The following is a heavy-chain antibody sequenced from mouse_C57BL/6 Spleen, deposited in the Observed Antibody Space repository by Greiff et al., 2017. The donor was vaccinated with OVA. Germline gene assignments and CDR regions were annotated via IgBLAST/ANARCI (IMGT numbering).Heavy chain of an antibody. CDR3: ARLRYLDY. CDR1: GYTFTSYW. V-gene: IGHV1-59*01. CDR2: IDPSDSYT. Sequence: QVQLKQPGAELVRPGTSVKLSCKASGYTFTSYWMHWVKQRPGQGLEWIGVIDPSDSYTNYNQKFKGKATLTVDTSSSTAYMQLSSLTSEDSAVYYCARLRYLDYWGQGTTPTVSS. J-gene: IGHJ2*01.